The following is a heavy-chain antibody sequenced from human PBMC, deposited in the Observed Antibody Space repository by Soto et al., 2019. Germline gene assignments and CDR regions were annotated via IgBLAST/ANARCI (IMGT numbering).Heavy chain of an antibody. CDR2: IDPRNGGT. D-gene: IGHD5-18*01. CDR1: GYIFSDYY. Sequence: ASVKFSCKASGYIFSDYYIHWVRQAPGQGLEWMGWIDPRNGGTKYAQKFQDRLTMTTDTSTSTAFLELRRLRLDDTAVFFCARVLYRNVIHAWGQGTLVTVSS. V-gene: IGHV1-2*02. J-gene: IGHJ4*02. CDR3: ARVLYRNVIHA.